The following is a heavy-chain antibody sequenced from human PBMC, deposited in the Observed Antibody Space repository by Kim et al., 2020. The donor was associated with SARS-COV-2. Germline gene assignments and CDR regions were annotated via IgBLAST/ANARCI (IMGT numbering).Heavy chain of an antibody. Sequence: ASVKVSCKASGYSFSNYGLVWARQAPGQGLEWMGWISSNSGHTKYAQNVQGRVTFTTDTSTNTGYMELSSLRSDDTAVYYCAPYYDSNSYRGQWDWGQGTPVTVSS. D-gene: IGHD3-22*01. V-gene: IGHV1-18*01. CDR2: ISSNSGHT. CDR3: APYYDSNSYRGQWD. J-gene: IGHJ4*01. CDR1: GYSFSNYG.